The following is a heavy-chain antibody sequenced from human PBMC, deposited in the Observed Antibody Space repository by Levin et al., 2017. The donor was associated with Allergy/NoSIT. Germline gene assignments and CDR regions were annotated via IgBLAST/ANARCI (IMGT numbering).Heavy chain of an antibody. Sequence: PGGSLRLSCAASGFTFSSNTMNWVRQAPGKGLEWVSSISSSSSYIYYADSVKGRFTISRDNAKNSLYLQMNSLRDEDTAVYYCARGGVGSGYNYYGMDVWGQGTTVTVSS. J-gene: IGHJ6*02. V-gene: IGHV3-21*01. CDR3: ARGGVGSGYNYYGMDV. CDR2: ISSSSSYI. CDR1: GFTFSSNT. D-gene: IGHD3-22*01.